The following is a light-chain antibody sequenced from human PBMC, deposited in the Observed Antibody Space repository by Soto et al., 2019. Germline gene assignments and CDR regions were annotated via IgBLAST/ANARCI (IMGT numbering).Light chain of an antibody. CDR1: ESVSNNY. J-gene: IGKJ5*01. Sequence: EVVMTQSPATLSVSPGERATLSCRASESVSNNYLAWYQQKPGQAPRLLIYGASSRATGIPDRFSGSGSGTDFTLTISRLEPEDFAVYYCQQYGSPITFGQGTRLEI. V-gene: IGKV3-20*01. CDR2: GAS. CDR3: QQYGSPIT.